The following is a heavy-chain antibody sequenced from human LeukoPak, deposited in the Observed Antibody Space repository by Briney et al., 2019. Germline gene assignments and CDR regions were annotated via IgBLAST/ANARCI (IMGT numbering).Heavy chain of an antibody. CDR2: VGHSGSA. Sequence: AETLSLTCAVSGGSFSAFFWRWIRQPPGKGLEWIGDVGHSGSADYNPSLKSRVTVSADPSKTQFSLKLTSVTAADTAVYYCARKSRGIPNYDYVWGTYRRGYFDSWGQGTLVTVSS. CDR3: ARKSRGIPNYDYVWGTYRRGYFDS. D-gene: IGHD3-16*02. CDR1: GGSFSAFF. V-gene: IGHV4-34*01. J-gene: IGHJ4*02.